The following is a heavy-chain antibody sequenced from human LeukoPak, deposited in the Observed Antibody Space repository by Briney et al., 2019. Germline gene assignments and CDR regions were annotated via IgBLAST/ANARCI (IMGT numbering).Heavy chain of an antibody. V-gene: IGHV3-30*18. J-gene: IGHJ4*02. D-gene: IGHD4-17*01. CDR3: AKDHGDYRPSYYFDY. Sequence: GRSLRLSCAASGFTFSSYGMHRVRQAPGKGLEWVAVISYDGSNKYYADSVKGRFTISRDNSKNTLYLQMNSLRAEDTAVYYCAKDHGDYRPSYYFDYWGQGTLVTVSS. CDR2: ISYDGSNK. CDR1: GFTFSSYG.